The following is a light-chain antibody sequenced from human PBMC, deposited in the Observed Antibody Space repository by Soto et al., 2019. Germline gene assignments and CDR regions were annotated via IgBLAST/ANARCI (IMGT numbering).Light chain of an antibody. CDR1: QSVSSN. CDR2: GAS. V-gene: IGKV3-15*01. J-gene: IGKJ4*01. CDR3: QQYNNWPLT. Sequence: EIVMTQSPATLSLSPGEGATLSCRASQSVSSNLAWYQQKPGQAPRLLLYGASTRATGIPARFSGSGSGTEFTLTISSLQSEDFSVYYCQQYNNWPLTFGGGTKVEIK.